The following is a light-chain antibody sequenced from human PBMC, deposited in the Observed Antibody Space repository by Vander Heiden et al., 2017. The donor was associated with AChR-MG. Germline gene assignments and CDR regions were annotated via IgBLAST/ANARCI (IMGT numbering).Light chain of an antibody. CDR2: AAS. J-gene: IGKJ1*01. CDR1: QNISTY. Sequence: DIQITPSPSSLSASVGVRVTITCRASQNISTYLNWYQQKPGKVPTVLISAASSLQSGVPSRFSGSGSGTDFTLTISSLHPEDSATYYCQQSDSTSRTFGQGTKVEIK. CDR3: QQSDSTSRT. V-gene: IGKV1-39*01.